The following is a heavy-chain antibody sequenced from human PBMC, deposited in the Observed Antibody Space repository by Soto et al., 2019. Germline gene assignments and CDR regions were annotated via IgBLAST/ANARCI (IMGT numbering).Heavy chain of an antibody. CDR3: ASHQLQSTYYYYGMDV. Sequence: QVQLVQSGAEVKKPGSSVKVSCKASGGTFSSYAISWVRQAPGQGLEWMGGIIPIFGTANYAQKFQGRVTITADKSTRTAYMELSSLRSEDTAVYYCASHQLQSTYYYYGMDVWGQGTTVTVSS. CDR1: GGTFSSYA. D-gene: IGHD1-1*01. CDR2: IIPIFGTA. J-gene: IGHJ6*02. V-gene: IGHV1-69*06.